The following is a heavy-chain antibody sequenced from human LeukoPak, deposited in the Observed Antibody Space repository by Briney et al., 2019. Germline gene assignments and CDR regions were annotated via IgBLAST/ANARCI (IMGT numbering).Heavy chain of an antibody. CDR2: INPNSGGT. CDR3: ATDGYSYGYPYYYYMDV. V-gene: IGHV1-2*02. J-gene: IGHJ6*03. Sequence: GAPVKVSCKASGYTFTGYYMHWVRQAPGQGLEWMGWINPNSGGTNYAQKFQGRVTMTRDTSISTAYMELSRLRSDDTAVYYCATDGYSYGYPYYYYMDVWGKGTTVTISS. D-gene: IGHD5-18*01. CDR1: GYTFTGYY.